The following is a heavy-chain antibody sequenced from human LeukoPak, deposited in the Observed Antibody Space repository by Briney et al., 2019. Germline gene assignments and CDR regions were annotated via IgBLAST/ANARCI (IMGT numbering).Heavy chain of an antibody. CDR2: IRYDGSNK. D-gene: IGHD1-1*01. Sequence: PGGSLRLSCAASGFTFSSYGMHWVRQAPGKGLEWVAFIRYDGSNKYYADSVKGRFTISRDNSKNTLYLQMNSLRAEDTAVYYCAKARKPTHDQTYYFDYWGQGTLVTVSS. J-gene: IGHJ4*02. CDR3: AKARKPTHDQTYYFDY. V-gene: IGHV3-30*02. CDR1: GFTFSSYG.